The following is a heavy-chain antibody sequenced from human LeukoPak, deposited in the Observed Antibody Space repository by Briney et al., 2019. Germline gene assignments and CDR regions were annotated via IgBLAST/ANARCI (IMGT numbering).Heavy chain of an antibody. D-gene: IGHD1-26*01. J-gene: IGHJ5*02. CDR1: GFTFTIYA. CDR3: AKDPLGVGATGWFDP. V-gene: IGHV3-23*01. Sequence: PGGSLRLSCAASGFTFTIYAMTWVRQAPGKGLEWVSGIYGSGQTTYYADSVKGRFTISRDNSKNTLYLQMSSLRLGDTAVYYCAKDPLGVGATGWFDPWGQGTLVTVSS. CDR2: IYGSGQTT.